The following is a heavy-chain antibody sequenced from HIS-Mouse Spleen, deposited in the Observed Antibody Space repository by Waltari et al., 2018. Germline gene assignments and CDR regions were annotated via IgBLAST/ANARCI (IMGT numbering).Heavy chain of an antibody. CDR3: ARDWIEGGGALYYFDY. V-gene: IGHV3-33*01. D-gene: IGHD3-16*01. CDR1: GFTFSSYG. J-gene: IGHJ4*02. CDR2: IWYDGSNK. Sequence: QVQLVESGGGVVQPGRSLRLSCAASGFTFSSYGMHWVRQAPGKGLGWVEVIWYDGSNKDYADSVKGRFTISRDNSKNTLYLQMNSLRAEDTAVYYCARDWIEGGGALYYFDYWGQGTLVTVSS.